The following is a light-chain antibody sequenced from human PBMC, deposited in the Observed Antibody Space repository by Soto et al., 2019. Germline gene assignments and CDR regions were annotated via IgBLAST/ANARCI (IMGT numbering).Light chain of an antibody. CDR3: QQFSSYPLT. V-gene: IGKV3D-20*01. CDR2: NAP. CDR1: QSVSTNY. Sequence: PAYRATLYCGASQSVSTNYLAEYQQKPGLALRLGSFNAPSRATVSPYRFSGGGSATDFTLTISRLEPEDFAVYYGQQFSSYPLTFGGGTKVDIK. J-gene: IGKJ4*01.